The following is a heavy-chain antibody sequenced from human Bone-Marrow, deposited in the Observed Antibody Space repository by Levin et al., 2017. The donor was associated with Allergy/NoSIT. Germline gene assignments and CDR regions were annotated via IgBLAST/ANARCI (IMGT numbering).Heavy chain of an antibody. CDR2: FSARGDST. CDR3: TKDLIYGMEV. Sequence: QAGGSLRLSCVASGFTFSSYAMNWVRQGPGKGLEWVSGFSARGDSTFYVDSVKGRFTISRDNSKNTLYLQMNSLRTEDTGIYYCTKDLIYGMEVWGQGTTVTVSS. V-gene: IGHV3-23*01. J-gene: IGHJ6*02. D-gene: IGHD3-3*02. CDR1: GFTFSSYA.